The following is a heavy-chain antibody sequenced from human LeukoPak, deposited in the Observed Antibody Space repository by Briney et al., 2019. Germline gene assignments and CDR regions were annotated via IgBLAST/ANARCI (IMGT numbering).Heavy chain of an antibody. CDR3: AKAPEGLRINYRLDY. J-gene: IGHJ4*02. Sequence: PGGSLRLSCAASGFTFSDYYMSWIRQAPGKGLEWVSYISSSGSTIYYADSVKGRFTISRDNSKNTLYLQMNSLRAEDTAVYYCAKAPEGLRINYRLDYWGQGTLVTVSS. D-gene: IGHD1-7*01. V-gene: IGHV3-11*01. CDR2: ISSSGSTI. CDR1: GFTFSDYY.